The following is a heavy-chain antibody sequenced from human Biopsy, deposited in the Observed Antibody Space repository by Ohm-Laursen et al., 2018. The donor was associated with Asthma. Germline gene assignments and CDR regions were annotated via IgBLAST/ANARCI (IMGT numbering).Heavy chain of an antibody. CDR3: ARVKDGYNFDY. Sequence: TLSLTCAVSGGSISSGGYSWSWIRQPPGKGLEWIGYIYHSGSTYYNPSLKSRVTISVDRSKNQFSLKLSSGTAADTAVYYCARVKDGYNFDYWGQGTLVTVSS. D-gene: IGHD5-24*01. CDR1: GGSISSGGYS. J-gene: IGHJ4*02. CDR2: IYHSGST. V-gene: IGHV4-30-2*01.